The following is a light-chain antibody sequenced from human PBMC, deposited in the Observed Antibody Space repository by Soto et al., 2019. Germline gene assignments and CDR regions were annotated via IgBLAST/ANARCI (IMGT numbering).Light chain of an antibody. CDR3: QSYDSRLSAV. V-gene: IGLV1-40*01. CDR1: SSNIGAGYD. J-gene: IGLJ2*01. CDR2: GNS. Sequence: QAVVTQPPSGSGAPVQRVTISCTGSSSNIGAGYDVHWYPQLPGTAPKLLIYGNSNRPSGVPDRFSGSKSGTSASLAITGLQAEDEADYYCQSYDSRLSAVFGGGTKLPVL.